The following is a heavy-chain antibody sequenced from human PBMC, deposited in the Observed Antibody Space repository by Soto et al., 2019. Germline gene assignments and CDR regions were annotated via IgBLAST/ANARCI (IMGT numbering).Heavy chain of an antibody. CDR1: GGSVSSGSYY. D-gene: IGHD3-10*01. Sequence: KASETLSLTCTVSGGSVSSGSYYWSWIRQPPGKGLEWIGYIYYSGSTNYNPSLKSRVTISVDTSKNQFSLKLSSVTAADTAVYYCATQYYYGSGSRYYGMDVWGQGTTVTVSS. CDR2: IYYSGST. V-gene: IGHV4-61*01. CDR3: ATQYYYGSGSRYYGMDV. J-gene: IGHJ6*02.